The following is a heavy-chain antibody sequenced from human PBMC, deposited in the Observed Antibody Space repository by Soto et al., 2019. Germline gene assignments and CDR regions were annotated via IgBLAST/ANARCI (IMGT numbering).Heavy chain of an antibody. Sequence: SETLSLTCTVSGGSVNSGTDYWSWIRQPPGKGLEWIGYTSNSGSAKYNPSLKSRVTITTDTSTNHFSLKLTSVTAADTAVYYCARYSSSPYYYYGMDVWGQGTTVTVSS. CDR2: TSNSGSA. V-gene: IGHV4-61*03. D-gene: IGHD6-6*01. CDR3: ARYSSSPYYYYGMDV. J-gene: IGHJ6*02. CDR1: GGSVNSGTDY.